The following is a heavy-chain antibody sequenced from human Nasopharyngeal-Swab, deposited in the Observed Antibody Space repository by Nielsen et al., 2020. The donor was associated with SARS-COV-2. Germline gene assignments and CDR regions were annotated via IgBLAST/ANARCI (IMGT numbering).Heavy chain of an antibody. CDR3: ARARGAYGDYYYYYYTDV. J-gene: IGHJ6*03. CDR1: WDRVSSSSAA. V-gene: IGHV6-1*01. D-gene: IGHD4-17*01. CDR2: TYYRSKWYN. Sequence: SQTLSLTCAISWDRVSSSSAAWNWIRQSPSSGLEWLGRTYYRSKWYNDYAVSVKSRITINPDTSKNQFSLHLNSVTPEDTAVYYCARARGAYGDYYYYYYTDVWGKGTTVTVSS.